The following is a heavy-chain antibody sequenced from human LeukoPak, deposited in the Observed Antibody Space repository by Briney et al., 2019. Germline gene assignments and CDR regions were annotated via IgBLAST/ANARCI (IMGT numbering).Heavy chain of an antibody. D-gene: IGHD3-22*01. V-gene: IGHV4-38-2*02. CDR2: ISHDGTT. J-gene: IGHJ4*02. Sequence: PSETLSLTCTVSDYSIGSGYSWGWNRQPPGKGLEWIATISHDGTTFYNPSLKSRVTMTLDTSRNQFSLRLSSVTAADTAVYYCARDLSVYYYYYFDFWGQGTLVTVSS. CDR1: DYSIGSGYS. CDR3: ARDLSVYYYYYFDF.